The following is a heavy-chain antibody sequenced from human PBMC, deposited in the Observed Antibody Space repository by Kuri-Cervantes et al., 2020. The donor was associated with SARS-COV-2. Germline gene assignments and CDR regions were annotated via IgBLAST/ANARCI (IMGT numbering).Heavy chain of an antibody. J-gene: IGHJ4*02. V-gene: IGHV3-30-3*01. Sequence: GGSLRLSCAASGFTFSSYAMHWVRQAPGKGLEWVAVISYDGSNKYYADSVKGRFTISRDNSKNTLYLQMNSLRAEDTAVYYCARETAENYFDYWGQGTLVTVSS. CDR1: GFTFSSYA. CDR2: ISYDGSNK. D-gene: IGHD2-21*02. CDR3: ARETAENYFDY.